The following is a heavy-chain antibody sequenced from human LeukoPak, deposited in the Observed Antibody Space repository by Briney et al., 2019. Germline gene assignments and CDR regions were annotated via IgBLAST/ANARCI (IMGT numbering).Heavy chain of an antibody. CDR1: GYTFTSYD. D-gene: IGHD3-10*01. CDR3: ARGTTRNYGDFDF. V-gene: IGHV1-8*01. Sequence: ASVKVSCKASGYTFTSYDINWVRQATGQGLEWMGWMNPNSGNTGYAQKFQGRVTMTRNTSISTAYMGLSSLRSEDTAVYYCARGTTRNYGDFDFWGQGTLVTVSS. J-gene: IGHJ4*02. CDR2: MNPNSGNT.